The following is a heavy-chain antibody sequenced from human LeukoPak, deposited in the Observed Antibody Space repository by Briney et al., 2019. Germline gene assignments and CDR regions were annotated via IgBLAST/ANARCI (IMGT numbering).Heavy chain of an antibody. CDR2: ISAYNGNT. J-gene: IGHJ4*02. D-gene: IGHD3-22*01. V-gene: IGHV1-18*01. Sequence: ASVKVSCKASGYTFTSYGISWVRQAPGQGLEWMGWISAYNGNTNYAQKLQGRVTMTTDTSTSTAYMELSRLRSDDTAVYYCARGGYYDSSGYYVGYWGQGTLVTVSS. CDR3: ARGGYYDSSGYYVGY. CDR1: GYTFTSYG.